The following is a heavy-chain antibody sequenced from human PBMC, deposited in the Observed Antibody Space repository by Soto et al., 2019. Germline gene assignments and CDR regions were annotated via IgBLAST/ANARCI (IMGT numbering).Heavy chain of an antibody. CDR2: ITGSGSDT. CDR1: GFTFNNYA. V-gene: IGHV3-23*01. Sequence: EVQLLESGGGLVQPGGSLRLSCEASGFTFNNYAMGWVRQDPGKGLEWVSAITGSGSDTYYLDSVKGRFTISRDNSKNTLFLQVNSLRAEDTAIYYCAKLGSSAWSPHYYFDYWGQGTLVTVSS. D-gene: IGHD3-10*01. J-gene: IGHJ4*02. CDR3: AKLGSSAWSPHYYFDY.